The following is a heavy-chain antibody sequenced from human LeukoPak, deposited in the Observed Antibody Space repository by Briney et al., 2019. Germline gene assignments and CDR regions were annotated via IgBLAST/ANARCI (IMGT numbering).Heavy chain of an antibody. D-gene: IGHD3-10*01. CDR3: ARSLLWFGESLDY. J-gene: IGHJ4*02. V-gene: IGHV3-53*01. Sequence: PGGSLRLSCAASGFTVSSNYMSWVRQAPGKWLEWVSRVSGSGGRTYYADSVKGRFTISRDNAKNSLYLQMNSLRAEDTALYYCARSLLWFGESLDYWGQGTLVTVSS. CDR1: GFTVSSNY. CDR2: SGSGGRT.